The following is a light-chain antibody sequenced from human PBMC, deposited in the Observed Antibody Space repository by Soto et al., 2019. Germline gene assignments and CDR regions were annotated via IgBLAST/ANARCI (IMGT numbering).Light chain of an antibody. Sequence: HSPGTLSLSRGSGGGVYRKTSQTSGSNFLAWYQHKPGQAPRLLIYASSNRATGIPVRFSVSASGPDFALTINGLQSEDFAGYYRQRYNNWPLTFGGGTKVDIK. CDR2: ASS. CDR1: QTSGSN. V-gene: IGKV3D-15*01. CDR3: QRYNNWPLT. J-gene: IGKJ4*01.